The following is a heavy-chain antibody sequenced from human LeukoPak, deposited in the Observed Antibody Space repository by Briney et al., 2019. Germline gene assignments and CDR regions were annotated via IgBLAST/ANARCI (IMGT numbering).Heavy chain of an antibody. V-gene: IGHV3-33*06. D-gene: IGHD2-2*01. CDR1: GFTFSSYG. Sequence: GGSLRLSCAASGFTFSSYGMHWVRQAPGKGLEWVAVIWYDGSNKYYADSVKGRFTISRDNSKNTLYLQMNSLRAEDTAVYYCAKDVGYCSSTSCHLTLQHWGQGTLVTVSS. CDR3: AKDVGYCSSTSCHLTLQH. J-gene: IGHJ1*01. CDR2: IWYDGSNK.